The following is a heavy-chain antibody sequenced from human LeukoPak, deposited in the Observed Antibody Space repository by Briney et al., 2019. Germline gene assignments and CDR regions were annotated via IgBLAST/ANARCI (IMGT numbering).Heavy chain of an antibody. D-gene: IGHD2-2*01. V-gene: IGHV4-31*03. Sequence: SQTLSLTCTVSGGSISSGGYYWSWIRQHPGKGLEWIGYIYYSGSTYYNPSLKSRVTISVDTSKNQFSLKLSSVTAADTAVYYCAGAPLVVPAAYRLRYFDYWGQGTLVTVSS. CDR2: IYYSGST. CDR3: AGAPLVVPAAYRLRYFDY. J-gene: IGHJ4*02. CDR1: GGSISSGGYY.